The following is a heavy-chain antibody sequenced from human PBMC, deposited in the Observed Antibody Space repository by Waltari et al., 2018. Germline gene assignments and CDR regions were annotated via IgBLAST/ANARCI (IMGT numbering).Heavy chain of an antibody. V-gene: IGHV1-69*05. CDR1: GGTFSSYA. J-gene: IGHJ6*03. Sequence: QVQLVQSGAEVKKPGSSVKVSCKASGGTFSSYAISWVRQAPGQGLEWMGGIIPIFGTANYAQKFQVRVTITTDESTSTAYMELSSLRSEDTAVYYCARGFVFGGFLEWLSSKNYYYMDVWGKGTTVTVSS. CDR3: ARGFVFGGFLEWLSSKNYYYMDV. D-gene: IGHD3-3*01. CDR2: IIPIFGTA.